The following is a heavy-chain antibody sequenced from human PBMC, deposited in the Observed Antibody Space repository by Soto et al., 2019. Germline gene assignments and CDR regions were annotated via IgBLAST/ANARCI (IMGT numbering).Heavy chain of an antibody. J-gene: IGHJ6*03. CDR1: GFXXXXXY. Sequence: DVQLVESGGGXXXXGGSXXLSCAGSGFXXXXXYMSXXXXAPGKGLEWVSLIQSGGSTFYADSVKGRFSISRDNSKNTVYLQMNSLRAEDTAVYYCARDDVHCSGGRCYGVPMDVWGKGTTVTVSS. D-gene: IGHD2-15*01. CDR2: IQSGGST. V-gene: IGHV3-66*01. CDR3: ARDDVHCSGGRCYGVPMDV.